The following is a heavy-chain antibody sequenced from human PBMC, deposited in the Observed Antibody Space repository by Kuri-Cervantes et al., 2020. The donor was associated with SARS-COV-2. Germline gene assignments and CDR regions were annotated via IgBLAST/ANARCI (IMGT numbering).Heavy chain of an antibody. CDR1: GFTVSSNY. Sequence: LSLTCAASGFTVSSNYMSWVRQAPGKGLEWVSVIYSGGSTYYADSVKGRFTISRDNSKNTLYLQMNSLKTEDTAVYYCTTLGYCSSTSCPTFRYYYYYMDVWGKGTTVTVSS. CDR2: IYSGGST. CDR3: TTLGYCSSTSCPTFRYYYYYMDV. J-gene: IGHJ6*03. V-gene: IGHV3-53*01. D-gene: IGHD2-2*01.